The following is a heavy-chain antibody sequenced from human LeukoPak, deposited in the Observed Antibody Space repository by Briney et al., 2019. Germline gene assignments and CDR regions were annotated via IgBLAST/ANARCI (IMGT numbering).Heavy chain of an antibody. D-gene: IGHD2-2*01. CDR2: ISSSSTYT. V-gene: IGHV3-11*05. CDR3: ARVVPTYYFDY. CDR1: GFTFSDSF. Sequence: GGSLRLSCAASGFTFSDSFLTWIRQAPGKGLEWISYISSSSTYTNYADSVKGRFTISRDNAKNSLYLQMNSLRAEDTAVYYCARVVPTYYFDYWGQGTLVTVPS. J-gene: IGHJ4*02.